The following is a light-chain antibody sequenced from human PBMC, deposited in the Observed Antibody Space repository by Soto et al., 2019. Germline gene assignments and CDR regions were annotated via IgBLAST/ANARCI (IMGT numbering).Light chain of an antibody. CDR1: QSISSH. J-gene: IGKJ4*01. V-gene: IGKV1-39*01. Sequence: QMTQSPSSLFASVGDRVTITCRASQSISSHLNWYQQKVGQTPRLLIYAASTLQSEVPPRFSGSGSGTEFPLNISGLQREDFATYYCQQSHSAPLTFGGGTKIQI. CDR2: AAS. CDR3: QQSHSAPLT.